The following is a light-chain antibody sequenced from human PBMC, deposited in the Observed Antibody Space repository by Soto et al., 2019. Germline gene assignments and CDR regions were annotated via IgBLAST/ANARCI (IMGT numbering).Light chain of an antibody. V-gene: IGKV3-20*01. CDR1: QSVTNNC. Sequence: ESVLTQSPGTLSLAPGERATLSCRASQSVTNNCLAWYQHKPGQAPRLLLYGASSSATAIPDRFSGSGSGTDFSLTIDRLDPDDFEVYCCQQYGDSPQTFGQGTRLE. CDR3: QQYGDSPQT. CDR2: GAS. J-gene: IGKJ5*01.